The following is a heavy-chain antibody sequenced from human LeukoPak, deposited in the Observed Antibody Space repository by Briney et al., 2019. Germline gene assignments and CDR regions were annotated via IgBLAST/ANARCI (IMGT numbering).Heavy chain of an antibody. V-gene: IGHV3-21*01. J-gene: IGHJ4*02. CDR1: GFTFSSYS. D-gene: IGHD5-18*01. CDR3: ANEGEIGYGYFY. CDR2: ISSGSSYI. Sequence: PGGSLRLSCAASGFTFSSYSMNWVRQAPGKGLEWVSSISSGSSYIYYADSVKGRFTISRDNAKNPLYLQMNSLRAEDTAVYYCANEGEIGYGYFYWGQGTLVTVSS.